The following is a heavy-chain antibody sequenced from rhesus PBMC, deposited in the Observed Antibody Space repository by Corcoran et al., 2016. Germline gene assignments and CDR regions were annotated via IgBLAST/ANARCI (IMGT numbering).Heavy chain of an antibody. CDR3: ARLGY. CDR1: GGSTSSSYYY. J-gene: IGHJ4*01. Sequence: QVQLQESGPGLVKPSETLSLTCAVSGGSTSSSYYYLSWIRPAPGKGLDWIGYTSYSGSTSYNPSLKSRVTISRDTSKTQFSLKLSSVTAADTAVYYCARLGYWGQGVLVTVSS. V-gene: IGHV4-122*02. CDR2: TSYSGST.